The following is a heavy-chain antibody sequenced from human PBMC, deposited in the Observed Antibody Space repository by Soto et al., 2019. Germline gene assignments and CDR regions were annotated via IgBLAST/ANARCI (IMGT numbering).Heavy chain of an antibody. CDR1: GFTFSSYG. Sequence: GSLRLSCAASGFTFSSYGMHWVRQAPGKGLEWVAVIWYDGSNKYYADSVKGRFTISRDNSKNTLYLQMNSLRAEDTAVYYCARVLRYFDWFAFDIWGQGTMVTVSS. CDR2: IWYDGSNK. D-gene: IGHD3-9*01. J-gene: IGHJ3*02. CDR3: ARVLRYFDWFAFDI. V-gene: IGHV3-33*01.